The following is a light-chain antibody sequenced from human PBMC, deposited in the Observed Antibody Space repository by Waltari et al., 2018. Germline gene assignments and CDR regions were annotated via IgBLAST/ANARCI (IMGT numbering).Light chain of an antibody. CDR3: QQRSNWPPLT. CDR1: QSISTY. V-gene: IGKV3-11*01. Sequence: EIVLTQSPLTLPLSPGERPPPSCRASQSISTYLAWYQHKPGQAPRLLIYEASNRATGIPARFSGRGSGTDFTLTITSLEPEDFAFYYCQQRSNWPPLTFGGGTKVEIK. J-gene: IGKJ4*01. CDR2: EAS.